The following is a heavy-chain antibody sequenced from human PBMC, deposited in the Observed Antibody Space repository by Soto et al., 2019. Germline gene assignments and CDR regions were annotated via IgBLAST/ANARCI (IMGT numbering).Heavy chain of an antibody. V-gene: IGHV3-23*01. CDR1: GLIFSNYA. D-gene: IGHD6-13*01. CDR3: AREGDITAAFDY. CDR2: ISGSGGSP. J-gene: IGHJ4*02. Sequence: LRLSCVAPGLIFSNYAMSWVRQAPGKGLEWVSGISGSGGSPHYADSAKGRFTISRDNSKNTLFLQMNTLRAEDTAVYYCAREGDITAAFDYWGQGTLVTVSS.